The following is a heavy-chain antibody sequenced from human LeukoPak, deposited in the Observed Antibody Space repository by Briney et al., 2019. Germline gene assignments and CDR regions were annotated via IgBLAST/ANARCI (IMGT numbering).Heavy chain of an antibody. CDR1: GGSFNSYA. D-gene: IGHD3-22*01. CDR2: TVPIFGTA. CDR3: ARAYYFDGSGYYLPLDS. V-gene: IGHV1-69*15. Sequence: VKVSCKASGGSFNSYAFSWVRQAPGQGLEWMGRTVPIFGTAYYAQKFQGRVTITADESTSTVYMELRSLRSEDTAMYYCARAYYFDGSGYYLPLDSWGQGTLVTVSS. J-gene: IGHJ4*02.